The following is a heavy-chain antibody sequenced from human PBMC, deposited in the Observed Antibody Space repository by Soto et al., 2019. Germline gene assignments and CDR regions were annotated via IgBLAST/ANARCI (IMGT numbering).Heavy chain of an antibody. CDR2: ISYDGSNK. V-gene: IGHV3-30-3*01. J-gene: IGHJ5*02. CDR1: GFTFSSYA. D-gene: IGHD2-15*01. Sequence: PGGSLRLSCAASGFTFSSYAMHWVRQAPGKGLEWVAVISYDGSNKYYADSVKGRFTISRDNSKNTLYLQMNSLRAEDTAVYYCARDSREVAMVVVVAATQPNWFDPWGQGTLVTVSS. CDR3: ARDSREVAMVVVVAATQPNWFDP.